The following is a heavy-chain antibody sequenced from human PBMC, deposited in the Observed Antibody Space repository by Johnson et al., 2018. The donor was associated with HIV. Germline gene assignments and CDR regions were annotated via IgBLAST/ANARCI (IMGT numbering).Heavy chain of an antibody. CDR2: IRYDGSNK. CDR1: GFTFSSYG. Sequence: MHLVESGGGVVQPGGSLRLSCAASGFTFSSYGMHWVRQAPGKGLEWVAFIRYDGSNKYYADSVKGRFIISRDTSKNTLYLQMNSLRAEDTAVYYCARDGPYYDSSGYYYGTVFYAFDIWGQGTMVTVSS. CDR3: ARDGPYYDSSGYYYGTVFYAFDI. D-gene: IGHD3-22*01. V-gene: IGHV3-30*02. J-gene: IGHJ3*02.